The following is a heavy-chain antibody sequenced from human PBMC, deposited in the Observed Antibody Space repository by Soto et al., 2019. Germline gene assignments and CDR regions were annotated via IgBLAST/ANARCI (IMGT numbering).Heavy chain of an antibody. Sequence: GASVKVSCKVSGYTLTELSMHWVRQAPGKGLEWMGGFDPEDGETIYAQKFQGRVTMTEDTSTDTAYMELSSLRSEDTAVYYCATPGATIAAAGIYYFDYWGQGTLVTVSS. CDR2: FDPEDGET. CDR1: GYTLTELS. J-gene: IGHJ4*02. CDR3: ATPGATIAAAGIYYFDY. V-gene: IGHV1-24*01. D-gene: IGHD6-13*01.